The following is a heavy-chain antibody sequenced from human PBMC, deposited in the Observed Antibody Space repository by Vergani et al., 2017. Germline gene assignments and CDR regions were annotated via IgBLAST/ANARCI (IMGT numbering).Heavy chain of an antibody. CDR3: AGRGSIASRGDLDY. Sequence: QVQLQQWGAGLLKPSETLSLTCAVHGGSFSGYYWSWIRQPPGKGLEWIGEINHGGSTNYNPVLKSRVTISVDTYKNHFSLKLSAVTAADTAGYYYAGRGSIASRGDLDYWGQGTLVTVSS. J-gene: IGHJ4*02. CDR2: INHGGST. V-gene: IGHV4-34*01. CDR1: GGSFSGYY. D-gene: IGHD4-17*01.